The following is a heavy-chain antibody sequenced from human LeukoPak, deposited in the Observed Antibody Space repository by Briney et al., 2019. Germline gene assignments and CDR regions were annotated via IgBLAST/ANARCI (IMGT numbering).Heavy chain of an antibody. V-gene: IGHV3-30*03. Sequence: PGRSLRPSCEAAGFTFGSFAIDWVRPPPSKGLEWEAVLSHDDIHELYAGSVEGRLLLSRDHSTNTVYLQTDRQRVEDAAVYYCARDLRDCSSASCNVLYFLMDAWGQGTTVTVSS. CDR1: GFTFGSFA. CDR3: ARDLRDCSSASCNVLYFLMDA. J-gene: IGHJ6*02. CDR2: LSHDDIHE. D-gene: IGHD2-2*01.